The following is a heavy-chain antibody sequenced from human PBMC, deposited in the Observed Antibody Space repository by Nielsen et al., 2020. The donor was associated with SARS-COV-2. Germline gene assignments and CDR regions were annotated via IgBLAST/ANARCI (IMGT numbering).Heavy chain of an antibody. CDR3: ARDYYYDSSGSPDY. CDR2: ISAYNGNT. J-gene: IGHJ4*02. CDR1: GYTFTSYG. Sequence: ASVKVSCKASGYTFTSYGISWVRQAPGQGLEWMGWISAYNGNTNYAQKLQGRVTMTTDTSTSTAYMELRSLRSDDTAVYYCARDYYYDSSGSPDYWGQVTLVTVSS. V-gene: IGHV1-18*01. D-gene: IGHD3-22*01.